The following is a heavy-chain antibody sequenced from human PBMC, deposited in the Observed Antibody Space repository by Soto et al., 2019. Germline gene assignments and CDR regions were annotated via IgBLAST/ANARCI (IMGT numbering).Heavy chain of an antibody. CDR2: IYYTGSP. CDR1: GGSISSHF. V-gene: IGHV4-59*11. CDR3: ARGGIPTQNWFDP. J-gene: IGHJ5*02. Sequence: SETLSLTCTVSGGSISSHFWSWIRQPPGKGLEWIAYIYYTGSPNYNPSLQSRVTVSLDTSKNQFSLKLNSVTAADTAVYYCARGGIPTQNWFDPWGQGTLVTVSS. D-gene: IGHD2-2*02.